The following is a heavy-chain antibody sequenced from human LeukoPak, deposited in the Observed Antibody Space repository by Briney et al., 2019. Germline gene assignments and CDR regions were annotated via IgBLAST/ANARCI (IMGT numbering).Heavy chain of an antibody. Sequence: ASVKVSCKASGYTFSSYGINWVRLAPGRGPEWMASINPQKRDTHYAQNFQGRVTVTAGTSTNTAYMELRSLRSDDTAIYYCARRKYGADYNGMDVGGQGTTVTVS. CDR1: GYTFSSYG. V-gene: IGHV1-18*01. J-gene: IGHJ6*02. CDR2: INPQKRDT. CDR3: ARRKYGADYNGMDV. D-gene: IGHD4/OR15-4a*01.